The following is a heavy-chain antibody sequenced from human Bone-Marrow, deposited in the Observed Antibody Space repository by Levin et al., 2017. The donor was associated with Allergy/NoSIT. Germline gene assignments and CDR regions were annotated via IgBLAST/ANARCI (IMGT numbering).Heavy chain of an antibody. CDR2: TYYNGNT. Sequence: PSETLSLTCTVSGASMNTFYWSWIRQPPGKGLEWIGYTYYNGNTNYNPSLQSRVTISVDTSKNQFSLKLNSVTAADTALYYCARDKSGTYFSFEDWGQGTLVTVSS. D-gene: IGHD1-26*01. V-gene: IGHV4-59*01. J-gene: IGHJ4*02. CDR1: GASMNTFY. CDR3: ARDKSGTYFSFED.